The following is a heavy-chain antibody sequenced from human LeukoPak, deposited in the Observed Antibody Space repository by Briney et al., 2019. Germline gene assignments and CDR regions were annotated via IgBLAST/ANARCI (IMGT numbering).Heavy chain of an antibody. V-gene: IGHV3-48*02. D-gene: IGHD4-23*01. CDR1: GFTFSSYT. CDR2: ITTGGSTK. J-gene: IGHJ4*02. Sequence: GGSLRLSCAASGFTFSSYTMNWVRQAPGKGLEWLAYITTGGSTKYYADSVKGRFTISRDNAKNSLYLQMTSLRDEDTAMYFRARGGPTVVTGLDYWGQGTLVTVSS. CDR3: ARGGPTVVTGLDY.